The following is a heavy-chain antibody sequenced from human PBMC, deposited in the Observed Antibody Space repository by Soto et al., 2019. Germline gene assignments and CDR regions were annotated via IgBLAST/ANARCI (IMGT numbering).Heavy chain of an antibody. CDR2: ISAYNGNT. CDR3: VIDYPRLVPLESFDY. V-gene: IGHV1-18*01. D-gene: IGHD6-19*01. Sequence: QVQLVQSGAEVKKPGASVKVSCKASGYTFTSYGISWVRQAPGQGLEWMGWISAYNGNTNYAQKLQGRVTMTTDTSTRTACMELRSLRSDDTAVYYCVIDYPRLVPLESFDYWGQGTLVTVFS. J-gene: IGHJ4*02. CDR1: GYTFTSYG.